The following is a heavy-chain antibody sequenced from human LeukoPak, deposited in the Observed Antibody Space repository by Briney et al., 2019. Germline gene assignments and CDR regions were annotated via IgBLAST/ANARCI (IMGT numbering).Heavy chain of an antibody. D-gene: IGHD2-2*01. CDR3: ARDRLRYCSSTSCPLGY. CDR1: GFTFSSYA. V-gene: IGHV3-30*04. CDR2: ISYDGSNK. Sequence: GGSLRLSCAASGFTFSSYAMHWVRQAPGKGLEGVAVISYDGSNKYYADSVKGRFTISRDNSKNTLYLQMNSLRAEDTAVYYCARDRLRYCSSTSCPLGYWGQGTLVTVSS. J-gene: IGHJ4*02.